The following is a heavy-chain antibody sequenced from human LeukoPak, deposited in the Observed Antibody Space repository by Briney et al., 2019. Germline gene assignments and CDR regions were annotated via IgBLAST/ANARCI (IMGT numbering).Heavy chain of an antibody. Sequence: GGSLRLSCAASGFTFSSYWMSWVRQAPGKGLEWVANIKQDGSEKYYVDSVKGRFTISRDNAKNSLYLQMNSLRAEDTAVYHCRMVAATPIGEHLDYWGQGTLVTVSS. CDR2: IKQDGSEK. J-gene: IGHJ4*02. CDR1: GFTFSSYW. V-gene: IGHV3-7*01. CDR3: RMVAATPIGEHLDY. D-gene: IGHD2-15*01.